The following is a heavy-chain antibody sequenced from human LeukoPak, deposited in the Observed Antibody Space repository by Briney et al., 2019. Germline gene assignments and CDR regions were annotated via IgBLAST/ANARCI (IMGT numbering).Heavy chain of an antibody. D-gene: IGHD3-3*01. CDR2: INQDGSVK. Sequence: PGGSLRLSCAASGFAFSTYWMDWVRQAPGKGLEWVGNINQDGSVKHYVDSVRGRFTISRDNARDSVYLQMSALRVKGTAVYYCTRDFVFWGQGSLATASS. J-gene: IGHJ4*02. CDR1: GFAFSTYW. V-gene: IGHV3-7*01. CDR3: TRDFVF.